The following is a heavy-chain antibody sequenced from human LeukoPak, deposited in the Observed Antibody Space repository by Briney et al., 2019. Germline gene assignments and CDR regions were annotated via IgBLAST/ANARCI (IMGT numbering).Heavy chain of an antibody. CDR3: ASGHGDYAGYLDY. CDR2: IHYTGVT. V-gene: IGHV4-59*01. Sequence: SETLSLTCTVSGGSISSYYWNWVRQPPGKGPEWIGYIHYTGVTNYNPSLKSRVTISVDTSKNQFSLKLSSMTAADTAVYSCASGHGDYAGYLDYWGQGTLVTVSS. J-gene: IGHJ4*02. CDR1: GGSISSYY. D-gene: IGHD4-17*01.